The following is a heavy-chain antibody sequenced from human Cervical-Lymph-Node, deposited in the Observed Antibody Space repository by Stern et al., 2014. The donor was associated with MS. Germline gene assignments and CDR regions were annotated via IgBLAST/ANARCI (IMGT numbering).Heavy chain of an antibody. J-gene: IGHJ4*02. D-gene: IGHD4-17*01. Sequence: EDQLVESGGGLAQPGGSLRLSCAASGFTFSSYAMSWVRQAPGQGLEWVSAISGSGGSTYYADSVTGRFTISRHNSKNTLYLQMNSLRAEDTAVYYCAKSTVTSLSDYWGQGTLVTVSS. CDR1: GFTFSSYA. CDR2: ISGSGGST. V-gene: IGHV3-23*04. CDR3: AKSTVTSLSDY.